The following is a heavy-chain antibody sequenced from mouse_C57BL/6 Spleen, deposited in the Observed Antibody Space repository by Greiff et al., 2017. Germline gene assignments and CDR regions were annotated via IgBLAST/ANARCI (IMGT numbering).Heavy chain of an antibody. Sequence: EVKLMESGEGLVKPGGSLKLSCAASGFTFSSYAMSWVRQTPEKRLEWVAYISSGGDYMYYADTVKGRFTISRDNARNTLYLQMSSLKSEDTAMYYWTRGRSDSSGYPYYAMDYWGQGTSVTVSS. CDR1: GFTFSSYA. CDR2: ISSGGDYM. J-gene: IGHJ4*01. CDR3: TRGRSDSSGYPYYAMDY. D-gene: IGHD3-2*02. V-gene: IGHV5-9-1*02.